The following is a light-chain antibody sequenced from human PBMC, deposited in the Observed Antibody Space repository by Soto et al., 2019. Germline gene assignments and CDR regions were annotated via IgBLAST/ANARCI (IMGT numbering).Light chain of an antibody. J-gene: IGLJ3*02. CDR3: CSYADITTV. CDR2: EVT. V-gene: IGLV2-23*02. Sequence: QSVLTQPASVSGSPGQSITISCTGTSSDVGSYNLFSWYQQHPGKAPKLIIYEVTKRPSGVSNRFSGSKSGNAASLTISGLQAEDEADYYCCSYADITTVFGGGTKVTVL. CDR1: SSDVGSYNL.